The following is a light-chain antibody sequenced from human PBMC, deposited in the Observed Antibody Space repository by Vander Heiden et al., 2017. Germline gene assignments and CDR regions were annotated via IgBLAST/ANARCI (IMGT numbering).Light chain of an antibody. V-gene: IGKV2-28*01. J-gene: IGKJ4*01. Sequence: DIVMTQSPLSLPVTPGETASISCRSSQSLLHSNGYYYLDWYLQKTGQSPQLLIYLDSNRASGVPYSFSGSGSGTDFTLIISRLEAEDVWVYYCMQALQTPTFGGGTKVEIK. CDR3: MQALQTPT. CDR2: LDS. CDR1: QSLLHSNGYYY.